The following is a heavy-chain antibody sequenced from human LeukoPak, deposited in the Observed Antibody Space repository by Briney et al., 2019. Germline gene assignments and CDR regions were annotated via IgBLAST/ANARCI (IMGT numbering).Heavy chain of an antibody. J-gene: IGHJ4*02. Sequence: GASVKVSCKASGYTFTGYYMHWVRQAPGQGLEWMGWINPNSGGTNYAQKFQGRVTMTRDTSISTAYMELSRLRSDDTDVYCCARVLGGSSDYWGQGTLVTVSS. V-gene: IGHV1-2*02. CDR2: INPNSGGT. CDR1: GYTFTGYY. D-gene: IGHD1-26*01. CDR3: ARVLGGSSDY.